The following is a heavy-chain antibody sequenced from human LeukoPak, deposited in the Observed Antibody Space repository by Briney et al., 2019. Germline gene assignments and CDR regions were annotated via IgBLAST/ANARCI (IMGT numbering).Heavy chain of an antibody. Sequence: SVKVSCKASGGTFSNYAISWVRQAHGQGLEWMGGINTIVSTANYAKKFQGRITITSVKSTSTDYMELSRLISEDTDVYYCAIPSTSYDILTGYYSPDYYYYYYVDIWGKGTTVTVSS. CDR3: AIPSTSYDILTGYYSPDYYYYYYVDI. D-gene: IGHD3-9*01. J-gene: IGHJ6*03. CDR2: INTIVSTA. V-gene: IGHV1-69*06. CDR1: GGTFSNYA.